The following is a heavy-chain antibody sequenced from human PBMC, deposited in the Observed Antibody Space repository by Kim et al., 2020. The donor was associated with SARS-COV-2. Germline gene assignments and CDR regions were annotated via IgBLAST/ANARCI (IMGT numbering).Heavy chain of an antibody. V-gene: IGHV3-21*01. CDR3: ARDPSIVGATTCFDY. Sequence: DTGKGRFAISRDNAKNSLYRQMNSLRAEDTAVYYCARDPSIVGATTCFDYWGQGTLVTVSS. D-gene: IGHD1-26*01. J-gene: IGHJ4*02.